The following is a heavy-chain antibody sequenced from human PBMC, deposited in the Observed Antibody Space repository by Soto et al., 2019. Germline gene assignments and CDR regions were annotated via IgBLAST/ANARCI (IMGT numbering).Heavy chain of an antibody. CDR2: FIPIFGTA. CDR1: GGPFSSYA. CDR3: AGHSSGVPGYYYGMDV. Sequence: QVQLVQSGAEVKKPGSSVKVSCKASGGPFSSYAISWVRRAPGQGLEWMGGFIPIFGTASYALNFQGRVTITADESTSTAYMELSSLRSEDTALYYCAGHSSGVPGYYYGMDVWGQGTTVTVTS. J-gene: IGHJ6*02. V-gene: IGHV1-69*12. D-gene: IGHD3-22*01.